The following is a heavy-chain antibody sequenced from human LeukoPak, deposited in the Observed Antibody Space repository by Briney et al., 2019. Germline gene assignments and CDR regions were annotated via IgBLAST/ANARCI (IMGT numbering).Heavy chain of an antibody. V-gene: IGHV3-23*01. CDR2: ITGSSDTT. Sequence: PGGSLRLSCAASGFTFNTYAMSSVRQAPGKGLEWVAVITGSSDTTYYADSVKGRFTISSDSSKNTPYLQTNILRAGDTAVYYCAKANWGGDYYFYYGLDVWGQGTTVTVSS. D-gene: IGHD7-27*01. CDR3: AKANWGGDYYFYYGLDV. J-gene: IGHJ6*02. CDR1: GFTFNTYA.